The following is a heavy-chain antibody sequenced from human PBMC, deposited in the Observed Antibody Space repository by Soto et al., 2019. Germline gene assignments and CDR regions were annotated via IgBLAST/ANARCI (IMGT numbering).Heavy chain of an antibody. CDR3: VRDLDGSGSYYTDY. D-gene: IGHD3-10*01. V-gene: IGHV1-18*01. CDR1: GYVFISYG. Sequence: ASVKVSCKASGYVFISYGINWVRQAPGQGLEWMGWISAYNGNTKYAQNLQGRVTMTTDTSTSTAYMEMRSLRSDDTAVYYCVRDLDGSGSYYTDYWGPGTLVTVSS. J-gene: IGHJ4*02. CDR2: ISAYNGNT.